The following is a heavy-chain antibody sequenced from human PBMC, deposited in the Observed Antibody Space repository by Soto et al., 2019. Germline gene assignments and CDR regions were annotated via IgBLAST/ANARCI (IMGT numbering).Heavy chain of an antibody. CDR2: IYYSGST. CDR1: GGSISSYY. V-gene: IGHV4-59*01. J-gene: IGHJ5*02. D-gene: IGHD5-12*01. Sequence: SETLSLTCTVSGGSISSYYWSWIRQPPGKGLEWIGYIYYSGSTNYNPSLKSRVTISVDTSKNQFSLKLSSVTAADTAVYYCARDLATDWFDPWGQGTLVTVSS. CDR3: ARDLATDWFDP.